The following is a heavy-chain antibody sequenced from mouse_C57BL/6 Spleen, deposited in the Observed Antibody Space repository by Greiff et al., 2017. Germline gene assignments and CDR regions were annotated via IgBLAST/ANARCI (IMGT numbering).Heavy chain of an antibody. CDR1: GYTFTDYY. CDR3: AREGLTTVVGPSYYFDY. Sequence: VQLQQSGAELVRPGASVKLSCKASGYTFTDYYINWVKQRPGQGLEWIARIYPGSGNTYYNEKFKGKATLTAEKYSSTAYMQLSSLTSEDSAVYFCAREGLTTVVGPSYYFDYWGQGTTLTVSS. D-gene: IGHD1-1*01. CDR2: IYPGSGNT. J-gene: IGHJ2*01. V-gene: IGHV1-76*01.